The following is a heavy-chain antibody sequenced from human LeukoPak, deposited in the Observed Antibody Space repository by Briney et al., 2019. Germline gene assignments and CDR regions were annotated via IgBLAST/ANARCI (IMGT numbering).Heavy chain of an antibody. CDR3: AKWGRFGDYYYMDV. V-gene: IGHV3-30*04. CDR2: ISYDGSNK. CDR1: GFTFSSYA. J-gene: IGHJ6*03. D-gene: IGHD3-10*01. Sequence: GGSLRLSCAASGFTFSSYAMHWVRQAPGKGLEWVAVISYDGSNKYYADSVKGRFTISRDNSKNTLYLQMNSLRAEDTAVYYCAKWGRFGDYYYMDVWGKGTTVTISS.